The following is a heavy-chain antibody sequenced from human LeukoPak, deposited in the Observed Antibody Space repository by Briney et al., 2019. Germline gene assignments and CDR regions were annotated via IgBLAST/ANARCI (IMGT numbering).Heavy chain of an antibody. CDR3: ARGGSGWYYFDY. D-gene: IGHD6-19*01. V-gene: IGHV3-23*01. J-gene: IGHJ4*02. CDR2: ISGSGGST. Sequence: GGSLRLSCAASGFTFSSYAMNWVRQAPGKGLEWVSFISGSGGSTYYADSVKGRFTISRDNSKNTLYLQMNSLRAEDTAVYYCARGGSGWYYFDYWGQGTLVTVSS. CDR1: GFTFSSYA.